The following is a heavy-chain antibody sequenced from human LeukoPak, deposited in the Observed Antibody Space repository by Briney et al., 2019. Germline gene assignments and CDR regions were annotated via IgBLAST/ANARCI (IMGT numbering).Heavy chain of an antibody. CDR1: GFTFSSYS. V-gene: IGHV3-21*01. CDR3: ARAERELLGPDY. J-gene: IGHJ4*02. CDR2: ISSSSSYI. D-gene: IGHD1-26*01. Sequence: GGSLRLSCAASGFTFSSYSMNWVRQAPGKGLEWVSSISSSSSYIYYADSVKGRFTISRDNAKNSLYLQMNSLRAEDTAVYYCARAERELLGPDYWGQGTLVTVSS.